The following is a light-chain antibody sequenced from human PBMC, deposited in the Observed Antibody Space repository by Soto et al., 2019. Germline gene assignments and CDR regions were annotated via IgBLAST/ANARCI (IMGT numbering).Light chain of an antibody. CDR1: QSVSSN. J-gene: IGKJ1*01. Sequence: EIVMTQSPATLSVSPGERATLSRRASQSVSSNLAWYQQKPGQAPRLLIYGASTRATGIPARFSGSGSGTEFTLTISSLQSEDFAVYYCQQYNNWPLWTFGQGTKVDI. V-gene: IGKV3-15*01. CDR3: QQYNNWPLWT. CDR2: GAS.